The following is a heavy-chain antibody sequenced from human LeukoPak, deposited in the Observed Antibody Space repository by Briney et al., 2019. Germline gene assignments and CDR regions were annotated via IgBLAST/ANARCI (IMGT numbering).Heavy chain of an antibody. Sequence: GGSLRLSCSASGFTFSTYAMNWVRQAPGKGLEWVSAISGSGGNTYYADSVKGRFTISRDNSKNTLYLQMNSLRAEDTAVYYCAKERNLEIAVAGTIFDCWGQGTLVTVSS. CDR2: ISGSGGNT. CDR3: AKERNLEIAVAGTIFDC. CDR1: GFTFSTYA. V-gene: IGHV3-23*01. D-gene: IGHD6-19*01. J-gene: IGHJ4*02.